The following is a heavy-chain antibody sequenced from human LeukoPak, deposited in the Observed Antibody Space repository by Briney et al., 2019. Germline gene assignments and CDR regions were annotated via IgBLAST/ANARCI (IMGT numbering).Heavy chain of an antibody. CDR3: ARDRAYGDLDPFDY. Sequence: SVKVSCKASGATFTSYAISWVRQAPGHGLEWMGGIIPIFGTANYAQKSQGRVTITADESTSTAYMELSSLRSEDTAVYYCARDRAYGDLDPFDYWGQGTLVTVSS. CDR2: IIPIFGTA. CDR1: GATFTSYA. V-gene: IGHV1-69*13. D-gene: IGHD4-17*01. J-gene: IGHJ4*02.